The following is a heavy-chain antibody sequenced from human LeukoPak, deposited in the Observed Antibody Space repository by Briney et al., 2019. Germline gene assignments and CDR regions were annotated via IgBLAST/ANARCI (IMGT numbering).Heavy chain of an antibody. CDR1: GFTFSSYW. CDR2: IKQGGSEK. V-gene: IGHV3-7*01. D-gene: IGHD3-10*01. J-gene: IGHJ4*02. Sequence: GGSLRLSCAASGFTFSSYWMSWVRQAPGKGLEWVANIKQGGSEKYYVDSVKGRFTISRDNAKNSLYLQMNSLRAEDTAVYYWARSERSGSYDYWGQGTLVTVSS. CDR3: ARSERSGSYDY.